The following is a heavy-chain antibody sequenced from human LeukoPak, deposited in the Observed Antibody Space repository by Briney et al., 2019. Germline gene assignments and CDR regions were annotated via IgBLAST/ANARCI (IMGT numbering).Heavy chain of an antibody. V-gene: IGHV4-61*01. D-gene: IGHD3-3*01. CDR1: GGSVSSGSYY. CDR3: ARVKVGFGVVTTYYFDF. J-gene: IGHJ4*02. CDR2: IYYSGST. Sequence: SETLSLTCTVSGGSVSSGSYYWSWIRQPPGKGLEWIGYIYYSGSTNYNPSLKSRVTISVDTSKNQLSLKLSSVTAADTAVYYCARVKVGFGVVTTYYFDFWGQGTLVTVSS.